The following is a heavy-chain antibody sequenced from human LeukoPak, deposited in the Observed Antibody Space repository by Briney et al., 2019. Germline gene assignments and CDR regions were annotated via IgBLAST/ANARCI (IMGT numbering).Heavy chain of an antibody. D-gene: IGHD6-19*01. CDR1: GFTFSSYW. V-gene: IGHV3-7*01. CDR2: IKRDGSEK. CDR3: ARERTEEQWTLYYFDY. J-gene: IGHJ4*02. Sequence: GGSLRLSCAASGFTFSSYWMSWVRQAPGKGLEWVANIKRDGSEKYYVDSVKGRFTISRDNAKNSLYLQMNSLRAEDTAVYYCARERTEEQWTLYYFDYWGQGTLVTVSS.